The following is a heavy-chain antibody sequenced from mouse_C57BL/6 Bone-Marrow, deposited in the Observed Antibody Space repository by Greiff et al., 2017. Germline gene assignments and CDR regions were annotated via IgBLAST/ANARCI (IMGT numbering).Heavy chain of an antibody. CDR2: IHPNSGST. CDR1: GYTFTSYW. D-gene: IGHD3-3*01. Sequence: QVQLKQPGAELVKPGASVKLSCKASGYTFTSYWMHWVKQRPGQGLEWIGMIHPNSGSTNYNEKFKSKATLTVDKSSSTAYMQLSSLTSEDSAVYYCARLSTRGFAYWGQGTLVTVSA. V-gene: IGHV1-64*01. CDR3: ARLSTRGFAY. J-gene: IGHJ3*01.